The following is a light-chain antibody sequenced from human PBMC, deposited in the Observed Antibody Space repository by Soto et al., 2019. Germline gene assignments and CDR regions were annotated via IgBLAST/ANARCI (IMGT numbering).Light chain of an antibody. J-gene: IGKJ2*01. CDR3: QQYNVVPPT. V-gene: IGKV1-33*01. CDR1: QDISIY. Sequence: DIQMTQSPSSLSASVGDRVTITCRASQDISIYLNWFQQKPGKAPKLLIYDASNSEKGVPSRFTGSGSGTDFTLTINSLQPDEIATYYCQQYNVVPPTFGQGTRLEI. CDR2: DAS.